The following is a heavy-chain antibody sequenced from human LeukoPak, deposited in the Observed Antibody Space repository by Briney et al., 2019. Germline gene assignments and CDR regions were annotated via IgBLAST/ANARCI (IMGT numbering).Heavy chain of an antibody. D-gene: IGHD3-9*01. J-gene: IGHJ4*02. CDR2: IDPSDSYT. CDR3: ARSVRYFDWLFL. V-gene: IGHV5-10-1*01. Sequence: GESLRISCKGSEYSFTSYWISWVRQMPGKGLEWMGRIDPSDSYTNYSPSFQGHVTISADKSISTAYLQWSSLKASDTATYYCARSVRYFDWLFLWGQGTLVTVSS. CDR1: EYSFTSYW.